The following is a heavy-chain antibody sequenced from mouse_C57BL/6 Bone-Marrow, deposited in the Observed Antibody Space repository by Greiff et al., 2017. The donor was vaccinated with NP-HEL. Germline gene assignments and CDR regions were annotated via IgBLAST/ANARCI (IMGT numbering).Heavy chain of an antibody. J-gene: IGHJ4*01. CDR3: ARSVDYYGSPYYAMDY. Sequence: QVQLQQPGAELVMPGASVKLSCKASGYTFTSYWMHWVKQRPGQGLEWIGEIDPSDSYTNYNQKFKGKSTLTVDKSSSTAYMQLSSLTSEDSAVYYCARSVDYYGSPYYAMDYWGQGTSVTVSS. CDR2: IDPSDSYT. CDR1: GYTFTSYW. D-gene: IGHD1-1*01. V-gene: IGHV1-69*01.